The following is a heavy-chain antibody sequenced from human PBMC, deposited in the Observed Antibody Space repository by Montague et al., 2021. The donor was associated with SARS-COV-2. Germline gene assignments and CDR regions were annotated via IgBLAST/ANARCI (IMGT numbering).Heavy chain of an antibody. Sequence: SETLSLTCTVSGGSISSYYWSWIRQPPGKGLEWIGYIYYSGSTNYNPSLKSRVTISVDTSKNQFSLKLSSVTAADTAVYYCARRSRVVTAIWALRTSLTSWFDPWGPGTLVTVSS. D-gene: IGHD2-21*02. V-gene: IGHV4-59*12. J-gene: IGHJ5*02. CDR3: ARRSRVVTAIWALRTSLTSWFDP. CDR1: GGSISSYY. CDR2: IYYSGST.